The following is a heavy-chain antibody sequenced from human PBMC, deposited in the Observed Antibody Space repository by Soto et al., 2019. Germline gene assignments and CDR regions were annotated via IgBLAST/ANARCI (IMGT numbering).Heavy chain of an antibody. CDR3: ARVTYSSSAAPFRYYGMDV. CDR2: IWYDGGNK. V-gene: IGHV3-33*01. Sequence: QVQLVESGGGVVQPGRSLRLSCAASGFTFRSYGMHWVRQAPGKVLEWVAVIWYDGGNKHYADSVKGRFTISRDNSKNKMYLQMKSLRAEDTAVYYCARVTYSSSAAPFRYYGMDVWGQGTTVTVSS. D-gene: IGHD6-6*01. J-gene: IGHJ6*02. CDR1: GFTFRSYG.